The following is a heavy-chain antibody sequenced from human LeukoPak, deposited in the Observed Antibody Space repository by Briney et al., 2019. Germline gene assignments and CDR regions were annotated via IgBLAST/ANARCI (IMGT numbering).Heavy chain of an antibody. CDR1: GFTFSDYY. V-gene: IGHV3-11*01. D-gene: IGHD6-19*01. Sequence: GGSLRLSCAASGFTFSDYYMSWIRQAPGKGLEWDSYISSSGSTIYYADSVKGRFTISRDNAKNSLYLQMNSLRAEDTAVYYCARIPGVGYSSGWLYYFDYWGQGTLVTVSS. CDR2: ISSSGSTI. J-gene: IGHJ4*02. CDR3: ARIPGVGYSSGWLYYFDY.